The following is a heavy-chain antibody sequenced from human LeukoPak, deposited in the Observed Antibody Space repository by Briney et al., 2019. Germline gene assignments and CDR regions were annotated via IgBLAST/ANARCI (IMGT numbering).Heavy chain of an antibody. CDR1: VGTFSSYA. Sequence: SVKVSCKASVGTFSSYAISWVRQAPGQGLEWMGGIIPILGTANYAQKFQGRVTITADKSTSTAYMALSSLRPEDTAVYYCARAPYYGDYHLNYGMDVWGQGTPVTVSS. CDR3: ARAPYYGDYHLNYGMDV. V-gene: IGHV1-69*06. CDR2: IIPILGTA. J-gene: IGHJ6*02. D-gene: IGHD4-17*01.